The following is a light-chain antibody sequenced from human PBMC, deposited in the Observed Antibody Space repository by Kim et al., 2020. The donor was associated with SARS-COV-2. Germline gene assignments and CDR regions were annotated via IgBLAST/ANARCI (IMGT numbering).Light chain of an antibody. V-gene: IGKV1-39*01. Sequence: DIQMTQSPSSLSASVGDRVTITCRASQSISSYLSWFQQKPGKAPKHLIYTASSLQSGVPSRFSGSGSGTDFTLTITSLQPEDFATYYCQQSYTLPVTFGQGTRLEIK. CDR2: TAS. CDR1: QSISSY. J-gene: IGKJ5*01. CDR3: QQSYTLPVT.